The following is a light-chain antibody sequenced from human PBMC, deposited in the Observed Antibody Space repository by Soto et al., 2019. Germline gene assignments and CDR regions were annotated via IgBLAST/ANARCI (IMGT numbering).Light chain of an antibody. Sequence: HMTQSPSTLSASVGDRVTITCRASQRLTMVLAWDQRKPGKAPNLLIYKTSSLESGVPSRFSGSGSGTEFTLTISSLQPDDFATYYCQHWTDYSWTFGQGTKVEVK. V-gene: IGKV1-5*03. J-gene: IGKJ1*01. CDR3: QHWTDYSWT. CDR2: KTS. CDR1: QRLTMV.